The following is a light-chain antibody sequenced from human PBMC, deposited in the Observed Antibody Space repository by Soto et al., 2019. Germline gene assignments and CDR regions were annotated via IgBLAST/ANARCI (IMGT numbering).Light chain of an antibody. J-gene: IGLJ1*01. Sequence: QSVLTQPPSASGTPGQRVPISCSGSSSNIGSSYVYWYRQVPGTAPKLLIYANNQRPSGVSNRFSGSKSGNTASLTISGLQTEDEADYYCCSHGGFNTPYVFATGTKVTVL. CDR2: ANN. CDR3: CSHGGFNTPYV. V-gene: IGLV1-47*02. CDR1: SSNIGSSY.